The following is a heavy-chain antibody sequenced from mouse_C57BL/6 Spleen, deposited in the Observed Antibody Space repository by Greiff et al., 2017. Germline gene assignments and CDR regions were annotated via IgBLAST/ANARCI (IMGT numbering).Heavy chain of an antibody. V-gene: IGHV10-1*01. Sequence: EVKVVESGGGLVQPKGSLKLSCAASGFSFNTYAMNWVRQAPGKGLEWVARIRSKSNNYATYYADSVKDRFTISRDDSESMLYLQMNNLKTEDTAMYYCVRQGTGPFDYWGQGTTLTVSS. CDR3: VRQGTGPFDY. CDR1: GFSFNTYA. J-gene: IGHJ2*01. CDR2: IRSKSNNYAT. D-gene: IGHD4-1*01.